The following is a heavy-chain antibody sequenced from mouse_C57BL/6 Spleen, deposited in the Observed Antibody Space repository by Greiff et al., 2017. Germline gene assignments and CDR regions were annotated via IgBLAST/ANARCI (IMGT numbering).Heavy chain of an antibody. Sequence: EVMLVESGGGLVKPGGSLKLSCAASGFTFSDYGMHWVRQAPEKGLEWVAYISSGSSTIYYADTVKGRFTISRDNAKNTLFLQMTSLRSEDTAMYYCARNYDYDARVWFAYWGQGTLVTVSA. CDR1: GFTFSDYG. D-gene: IGHD2-4*01. CDR2: ISSGSSTI. J-gene: IGHJ3*01. V-gene: IGHV5-17*01. CDR3: ARNYDYDARVWFAY.